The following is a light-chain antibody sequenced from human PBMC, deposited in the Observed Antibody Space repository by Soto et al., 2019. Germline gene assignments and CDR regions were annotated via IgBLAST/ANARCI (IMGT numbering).Light chain of an antibody. V-gene: IGKV3-20*01. J-gene: IGKJ1*01. CDR2: STS. CDR3: QQYGGSSWT. Sequence: EIVLTQSPDTLSLSPRERATLSCRASQSISISYLAWYQQQPGQAPRLLIYSTSTRATGIPDRFSGSGSGTDFTLTISNLEPGDFAVYYCQQYGGSSWTFGQGTKVDIK. CDR1: QSISISY.